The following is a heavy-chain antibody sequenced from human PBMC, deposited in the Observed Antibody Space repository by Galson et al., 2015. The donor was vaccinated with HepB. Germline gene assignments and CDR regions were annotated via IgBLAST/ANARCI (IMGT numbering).Heavy chain of an antibody. D-gene: IGHD5-18*01. J-gene: IGHJ4*02. CDR2: IYYTGNT. CDR1: GASISSSLYY. V-gene: IGHV4-39*07. CDR3: ARTAGDSSTYANDY. Sequence: TLSLTCTVSGASISSSLYYWVWVRQPPEKGLEWIGSIYYTGNTYYKPSLKSRVTISADMSKNQFSLKVNSVTAADTAVYYCARTAGDSSTYANDYWGQGALVTVSS.